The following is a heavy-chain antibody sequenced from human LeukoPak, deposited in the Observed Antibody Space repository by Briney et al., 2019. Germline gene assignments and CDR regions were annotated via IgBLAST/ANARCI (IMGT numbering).Heavy chain of an antibody. CDR1: GYTLTELS. Sequence: ASVKVSCKVSGYTLTELSMHWVRQAPGKGLEWMGGFDPEDGETIYAQKFQGRVTMTEDTSTDTAYMELSSLRSEDTAVYYCATDKGTVCSGGSCYRDRFDHWGQGTLVTVSS. V-gene: IGHV1-24*01. CDR3: ATDKGTVCSGGSCYRDRFDH. CDR2: FDPEDGET. J-gene: IGHJ4*02. D-gene: IGHD2-15*01.